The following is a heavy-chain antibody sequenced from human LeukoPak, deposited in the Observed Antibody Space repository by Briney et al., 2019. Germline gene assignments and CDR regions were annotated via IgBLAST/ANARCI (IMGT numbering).Heavy chain of an antibody. CDR1: GFTFDDYT. Sequence: GSLRLSCAASGFTFDDYTMHWVRQAPGKGLEWVSLISWDGGSTYYADSVKGRFTISRDNSKNSLYLQMNSLRTEDTALYYCAKPLIWFGESPFDYWGQGTLVTVSS. D-gene: IGHD3-10*01. V-gene: IGHV3-43*01. J-gene: IGHJ4*02. CDR3: AKPLIWFGESPFDY. CDR2: ISWDGGST.